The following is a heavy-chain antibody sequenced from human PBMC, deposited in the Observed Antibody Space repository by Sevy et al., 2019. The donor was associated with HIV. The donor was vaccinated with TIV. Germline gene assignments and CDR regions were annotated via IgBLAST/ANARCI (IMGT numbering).Heavy chain of an antibody. CDR2: IWYDGSNK. J-gene: IGHJ6*02. D-gene: IGHD2-2*01. V-gene: IGHV3-33*01. CDR3: ARDGTRYCSSTSCPGDYYYGMDV. Sequence: GGSVRLSCAASGFTFSSYGMHWVRQAPGKGLEWVAVIWYDGSNKYYADSVKGRFTISRDNSKNTLYLQMNSLRAEETAVYYCARDGTRYCSSTSCPGDYYYGMDVWGQGTTVTVSS. CDR1: GFTFSSYG.